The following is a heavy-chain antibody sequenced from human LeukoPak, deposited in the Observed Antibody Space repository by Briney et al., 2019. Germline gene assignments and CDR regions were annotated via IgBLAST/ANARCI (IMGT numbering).Heavy chain of an antibody. CDR2: MSSSSSTI. CDR1: GFTFSSYS. J-gene: IGHJ6*03. Sequence: GGSLKLSCAASGFTFSSYSMNWVRQAPGKGLEWVSYMSSSSSTIYYADSVKGRFTISRDNAKNSLYLQMNSLRAEDTAVYYCARDNTYCSNTSCSAYYYYTDVWGKGTTVTVSS. CDR3: ARDNTYCSNTSCSAYYYYTDV. V-gene: IGHV3-48*04. D-gene: IGHD2-2*01.